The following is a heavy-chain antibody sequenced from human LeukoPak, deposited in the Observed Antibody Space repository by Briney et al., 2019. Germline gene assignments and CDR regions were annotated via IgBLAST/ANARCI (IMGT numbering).Heavy chain of an antibody. CDR3: ARPYDSGWYGAFDL. CDR2: IYPSGST. D-gene: IGHD6-19*01. J-gene: IGHJ3*01. CDR1: GGSISNYY. V-gene: IGHV4-4*09. Sequence: SSETLSLTCTVSGGSISNYYWSWIRQPPGKGLEWIGYIYPSGSTNYNPPLKSRVTISVHTSKNQFSLKLTSVTAADTAVYYCARPYDSGWYGAFDLWGQGTMVTVSS.